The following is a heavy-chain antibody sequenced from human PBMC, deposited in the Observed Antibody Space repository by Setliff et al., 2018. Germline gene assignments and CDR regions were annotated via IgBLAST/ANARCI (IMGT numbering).Heavy chain of an antibody. Sequence: RASVKVSCKASGYTFTGYYMHWVRQAPGQGLEWMGIIDPSGDYTNYAQKFQGRATMTRDTSTTTVYMELSSLRSDDTAVYYCARAPLESGYYYGQGHYFDYWGQGTLVTVS. CDR1: GYTFTGYY. CDR3: ARAPLESGYYYGQGHYFDY. D-gene: IGHD5-18*01. CDR2: IDPSGDYT. V-gene: IGHV1-46*01. J-gene: IGHJ4*02.